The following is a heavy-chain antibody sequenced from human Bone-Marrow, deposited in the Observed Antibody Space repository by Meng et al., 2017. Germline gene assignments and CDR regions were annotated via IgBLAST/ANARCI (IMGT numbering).Heavy chain of an antibody. Sequence: GESLKISCAASGFTFSSYSMNWVRQAPGKGLEWVSSISSSSSYIYYADSVKGRFTISRDNAKNSLYLQMNSLRAEDTAVYYCARSPIDKYDLSALPLDYWGQGTLVTVSS. CDR3: ARSPIDKYDLSALPLDY. D-gene: IGHD3-22*01. CDR2: ISSSSSYI. J-gene: IGHJ4*02. V-gene: IGHV3-21*01. CDR1: GFTFSSYS.